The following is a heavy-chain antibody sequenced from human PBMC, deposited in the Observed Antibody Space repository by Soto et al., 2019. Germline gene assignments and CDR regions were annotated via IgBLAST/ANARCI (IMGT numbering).Heavy chain of an antibody. J-gene: IGHJ4*02. CDR1: GYTFTSYY. CDR3: ANSPSGSSSY. V-gene: IGHV1-46*01. D-gene: IGHD1-26*01. CDR2: INPSGGST. Sequence: GASVKVSCKASGYTFTSYYMHWVRQAPGQGLEWMGIINPSGGSTSYAQKFQGRFTISRDNSKNTLYLQMNSLRAEDTAVYYCANSPSGSSSYWGQGTLVTVSS.